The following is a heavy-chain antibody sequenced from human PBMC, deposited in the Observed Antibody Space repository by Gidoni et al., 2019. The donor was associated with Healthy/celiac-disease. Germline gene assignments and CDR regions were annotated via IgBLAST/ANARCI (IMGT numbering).Heavy chain of an antibody. J-gene: IGHJ6*02. D-gene: IGHD4-17*01. Sequence: EVQLLESGGGLVQPGGSLRLSWAASGFTFRSYAMGWVRQAPGKGLVWVSAISGSGCSTYYADSVKGRFTISRDNSKNTLYLQMNSLRAEDTAVYYCAKTIHTVTDYYYGMDVWGQGTTVTVSS. CDR3: AKTIHTVTDYYYGMDV. V-gene: IGHV3-23*01. CDR1: GFTFRSYA. CDR2: ISGSGCST.